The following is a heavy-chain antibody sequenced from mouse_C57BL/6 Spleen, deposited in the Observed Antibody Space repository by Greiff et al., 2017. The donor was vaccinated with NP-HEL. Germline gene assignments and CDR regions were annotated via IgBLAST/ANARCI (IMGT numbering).Heavy chain of an antibody. D-gene: IGHD3-2*02. CDR1: GYTFTSYW. CDR2: IDPSDSYT. V-gene: IGHV1-59*01. Sequence: VQLQQPGAELVRPGTSVKLSCKASGYTFTSYWMHWVKQRPGQGLEWIGVIDPSDSYTNYNQKFKGKATLTVDTSSSTAYMQLSSLTSEDSAVYYCARDDSSGYVGYAMDYWGQGTSVTVSS. CDR3: ARDDSSGYVGYAMDY. J-gene: IGHJ4*01.